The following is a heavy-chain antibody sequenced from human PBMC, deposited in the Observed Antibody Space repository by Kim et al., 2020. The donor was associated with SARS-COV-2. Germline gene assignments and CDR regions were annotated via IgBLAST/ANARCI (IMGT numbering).Heavy chain of an antibody. CDR1: GYSFTSYW. Sequence: GESLKISCKGSGYSFTSYWISWVRQMPGKGLEWMGRIDPSDSYTNYSPSFQGHVTISADKSISTAYLQWSSLKASDTAMYYCARQQGGISSRYYYGMDVWGQGTTVTVSS. CDR3: ARQQGGISSRYYYGMDV. J-gene: IGHJ6*02. D-gene: IGHD3-3*02. V-gene: IGHV5-10-1*01. CDR2: IDPSDSYT.